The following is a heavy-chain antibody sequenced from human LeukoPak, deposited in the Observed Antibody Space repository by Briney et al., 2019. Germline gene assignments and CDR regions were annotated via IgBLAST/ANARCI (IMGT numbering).Heavy chain of an antibody. Sequence: PGGSLRLSCAASGFTVSSNYMSWVRQAPGKGLEWVSDIYSGGSTYYADSVKGRFTISRDNSKNTLYLQMNSLRAEDTAVYYCARDRYYDILTGYYYYGMDVWGQGTTVTVSS. CDR1: GFTVSSNY. J-gene: IGHJ6*02. CDR3: ARDRYYDILTGYYYYGMDV. V-gene: IGHV3-66*01. D-gene: IGHD3-9*01. CDR2: IYSGGST.